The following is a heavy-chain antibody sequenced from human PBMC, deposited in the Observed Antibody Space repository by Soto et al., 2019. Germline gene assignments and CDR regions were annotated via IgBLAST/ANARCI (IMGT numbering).Heavy chain of an antibody. CDR1: GYSFTDYH. Sequence: SVKVSCKASGYSFTDYHIHWVRQAPGQGLEWLGRINPKSGGTSTAQKFQGWVTMTTDTSISTASMELTRLTSDDTAIYYCARGDSTDCSNGVCSFFYNHDMDVWGQGTTVTVSS. D-gene: IGHD2-8*01. V-gene: IGHV1-2*04. CDR2: INPKSGGT. J-gene: IGHJ6*02. CDR3: ARGDSTDCSNGVCSFFYNHDMDV.